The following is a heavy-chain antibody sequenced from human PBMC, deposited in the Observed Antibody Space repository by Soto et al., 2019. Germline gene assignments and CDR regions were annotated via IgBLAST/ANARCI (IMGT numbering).Heavy chain of an antibody. CDR1: GYSFTDYH. Sequence: SVKVSCKASGYSFTDYHIHWVRQAPGQGLEWLGRINPKSGGTSTAQKFQGWVTMTTDTSISTASMELTRLTSDDTAIYYCARGDSTDCSNGVCSFFYNHDMDVWGQGTTVTVSS. D-gene: IGHD2-8*01. V-gene: IGHV1-2*04. CDR2: INPKSGGT. J-gene: IGHJ6*02. CDR3: ARGDSTDCSNGVCSFFYNHDMDV.